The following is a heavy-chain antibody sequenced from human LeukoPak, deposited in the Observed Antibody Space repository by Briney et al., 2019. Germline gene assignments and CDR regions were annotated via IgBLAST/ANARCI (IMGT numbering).Heavy chain of an antibody. Sequence: PSETLSLTCTVSGGSISSSSYYWGWIRQPPGKGLEWIGSIYYSGSTYYNPSLKSRVTISVDTSKNQFSLKLSSVTAADTAVFYCARVPGRRHYMDVWGKGTTVTVSS. CDR2: IYYSGST. V-gene: IGHV4-39*01. D-gene: IGHD6-25*01. J-gene: IGHJ6*03. CDR1: GGSISSSSYY. CDR3: ARVPGRRHYMDV.